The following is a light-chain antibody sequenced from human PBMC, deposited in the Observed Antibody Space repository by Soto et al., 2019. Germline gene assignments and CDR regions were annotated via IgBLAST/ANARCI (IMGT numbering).Light chain of an antibody. CDR2: EVS. Sequence: QSALTQPASVSGSPGQSITISCTGTSSDVGGYNYVSWYQQHPGKAPKLMIYEVSNRPSGVSNRFSGSKSGNTASLTISGLQGEDEADYYCSSYTSSSIDYVFGTGTKVTVL. J-gene: IGLJ1*01. CDR3: SSYTSSSIDYV. CDR1: SSDVGGYNY. V-gene: IGLV2-14*01.